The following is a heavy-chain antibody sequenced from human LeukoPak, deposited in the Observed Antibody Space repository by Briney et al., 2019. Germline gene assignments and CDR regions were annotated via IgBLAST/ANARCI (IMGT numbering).Heavy chain of an antibody. CDR3: ARVGARLGAFDI. D-gene: IGHD6-25*01. Sequence: GGSLRLSCAASGFTFSSYWMHWVRQAPGKGLVWVSRINIDGSRTTYADSVKGRFTISRDNAKNTMYLQMNSLREEDTAVYYCARVGARLGAFDIWGQGTMVTVSS. CDR1: GFTFSSYW. CDR2: INIDGSRT. V-gene: IGHV3-74*01. J-gene: IGHJ3*02.